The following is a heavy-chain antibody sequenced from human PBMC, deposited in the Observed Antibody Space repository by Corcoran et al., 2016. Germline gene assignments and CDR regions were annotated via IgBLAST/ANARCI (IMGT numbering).Heavy chain of an antibody. CDR3: AKELGQLVYLRALGFDY. J-gene: IGHJ4*02. CDR1: GFTFSSYG. CDR2: ISYDGSNK. V-gene: IGHV3-30*18. Sequence: QVQLVESGGGVVQPGRSLRLSCAASGFTFSSYGMHWVRQAPGKGLEWVAVISYDGSNKYYADSVKGRFTISRDNSKNTLYLQMNSLRAEDTAVYYCAKELGQLVYLRALGFDYWGQGTLVTVSS. D-gene: IGHD6-6*01.